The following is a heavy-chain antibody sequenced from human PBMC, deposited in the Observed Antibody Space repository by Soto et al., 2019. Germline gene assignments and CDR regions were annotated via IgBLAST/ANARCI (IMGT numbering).Heavy chain of an antibody. D-gene: IGHD3-22*01. CDR3: ARGLVLSSASEAFDI. CDR1: GYTFTSYD. J-gene: IGHJ3*02. Sequence: ASVKVSCKASGYTFTSYDINWVRQATVQGLEWMGWMNPNSGNTGYAQKFQGRVTMTRNTSISTAYMELSSLRSEDTAVYYCARGLVLSSASEAFDIWGQGTMVTVSS. V-gene: IGHV1-8*01. CDR2: MNPNSGNT.